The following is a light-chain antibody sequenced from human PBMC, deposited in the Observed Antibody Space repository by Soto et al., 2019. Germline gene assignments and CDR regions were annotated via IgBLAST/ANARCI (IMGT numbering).Light chain of an antibody. V-gene: IGKV1-33*01. CDR3: QQYDSLPYT. CDR2: DGS. CDR1: QVITTS. Sequence: DIQMTQSPSSLSASLGDRLTITCQASQVITTSLNWFQQRPGKXPSXXIFDGSYLEAGVPSRFSGSGSGTDFSFTISSLQPEDIETYYCQQYDSLPYTFGQGTKVDIK. J-gene: IGKJ2*01.